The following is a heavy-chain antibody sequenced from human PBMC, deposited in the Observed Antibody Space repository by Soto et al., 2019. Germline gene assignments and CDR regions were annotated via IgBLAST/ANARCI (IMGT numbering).Heavy chain of an antibody. V-gene: IGHV4-31*11. CDR3: ARHGGTPDLYFDY. D-gene: IGHD3-16*01. Sequence: PSESLSLSCAVSGGSISSGDYYWSRIGPHPGKGLEWIGYIYYSGSTYYNPSLKSRVTISVDTSKNQFSLKLSSLRAEDTALYYCARHGGTPDLYFDYWGQGTPVTVSS. CDR2: IYYSGST. J-gene: IGHJ4*02. CDR1: GGSISSGDYY.